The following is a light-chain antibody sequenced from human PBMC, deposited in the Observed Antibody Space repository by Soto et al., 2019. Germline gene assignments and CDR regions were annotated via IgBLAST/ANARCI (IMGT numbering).Light chain of an antibody. CDR2: DVS. CDR3: SSYTSSSTWV. Sequence: QSALTQPASVSGSPGQSITISCTGTSSDIGGYNYVSWYQKHPGKAPKLIIYDVSNRPSGVSNRFSGSKSGNTASLTISGLQAEDEADYYCSSYTSSSTWVFGGGTKVTVL. CDR1: SSDIGGYNY. V-gene: IGLV2-14*01. J-gene: IGLJ3*02.